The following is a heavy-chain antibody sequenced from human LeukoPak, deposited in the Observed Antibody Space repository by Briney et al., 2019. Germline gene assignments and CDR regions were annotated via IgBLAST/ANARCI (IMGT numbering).Heavy chain of an antibody. V-gene: IGHV3-23*01. D-gene: IGHD5-12*01. Sequence: SGGSLRLSCAASGFIFSNAWMSWVRQAPGKGLEWVSAISGSGGSTYYADSVKGRFTISRDNSKNTLYLQMNSLRAEDTAVYYCAKEAGVATVHFDYWGQGTLVTVSS. CDR3: AKEAGVATVHFDY. CDR2: ISGSGGST. CDR1: GFIFSNAW. J-gene: IGHJ4*02.